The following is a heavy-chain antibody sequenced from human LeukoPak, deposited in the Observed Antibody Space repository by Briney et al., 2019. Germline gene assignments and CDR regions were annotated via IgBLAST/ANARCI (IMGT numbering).Heavy chain of an antibody. V-gene: IGHV3-48*02. D-gene: IGHD3-22*01. CDR3: ARRSSGYYDY. Sequence: PGGSLRLSCAASGFTFSSYSMNWVRQAPGKGLEWVSYISVSSSSIYYADSVKGRFTISRDNAKNSLYLQMNSLRDEDTAVYYCARRSSGYYDYRGQGTLVTVSS. CDR1: GFTFSSYS. CDR2: ISVSSSSI. J-gene: IGHJ4*02.